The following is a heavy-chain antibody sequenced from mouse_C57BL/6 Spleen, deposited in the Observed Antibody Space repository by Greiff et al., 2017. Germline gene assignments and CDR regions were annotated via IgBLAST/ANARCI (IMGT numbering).Heavy chain of an antibody. CDR2: ISSGSSTI. D-gene: IGHD1-1*01. J-gene: IGHJ3*01. CDR3: ARPGSYGSSYQFAY. Sequence: KLVESGGGLVKPGGSLKLSCAASGFTFSDYGMHWVRQAPEKGLEWVAYISSGSSTIYYADTVKGRFTISRDNAKNTLFLQMTSLRSEDTAMYYCARPGSYGSSYQFAYWGQGTLVTVSA. V-gene: IGHV5-17*01. CDR1: GFTFSDYG.